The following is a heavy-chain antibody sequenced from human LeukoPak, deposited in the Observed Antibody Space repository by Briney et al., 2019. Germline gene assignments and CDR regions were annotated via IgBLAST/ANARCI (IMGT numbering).Heavy chain of an antibody. J-gene: IGHJ4*02. CDR3: ARSTSSEYDVYHFDY. D-gene: IGHD3-3*01. CDR2: IWYDGNNK. Sequence: GRSLRLSCAASGFTFSSYGMHWVRQAPGEGLEWVAVIWYDGNNKYYADSVKGRFTISRDNSKNTLYLQMNSLRAEDTAVYYCARSTSSEYDVYHFDYWGQGTLVTVSS. V-gene: IGHV3-33*01. CDR1: GFTFSSYG.